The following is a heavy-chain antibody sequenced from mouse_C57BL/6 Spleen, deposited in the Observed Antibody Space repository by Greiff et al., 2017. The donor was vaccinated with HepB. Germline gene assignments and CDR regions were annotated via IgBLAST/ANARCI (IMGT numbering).Heavy chain of an antibody. J-gene: IGHJ4*01. CDR1: GYTFTDYY. V-gene: IGHV1-26*01. CDR2: INPNNSGT. Sequence: VQLQQSGPELVKPGASVKISCKASGYTFTDYYMNWVKQSHGKSLEWIGDINPNNSGTSYNQKFKGKATLTVDKSSSTAYMELRSLTSEDSAVYYCARAERLYAMDYWGQGTSVTVSS. CDR3: ARAERLYAMDY. D-gene: IGHD3-2*02.